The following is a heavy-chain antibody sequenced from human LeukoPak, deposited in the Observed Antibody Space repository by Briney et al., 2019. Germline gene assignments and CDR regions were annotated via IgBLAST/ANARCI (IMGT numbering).Heavy chain of an antibody. CDR1: GGSFSGYY. CDR3: ARRMKRGRLGYCSSTSCPPGSAFDI. D-gene: IGHD2-2*01. Sequence: SETLSLTCAVYGGSFSGYYWSWIRQPPGKGLEWIGEINHSGSTNYNPSLKSRVTISVDTSKNQFSLKPSSVTAADTAVYYCARRMKRGRLGYCSSTSCPPGSAFDIWGQGTMVTVSS. V-gene: IGHV4-34*01. J-gene: IGHJ3*02. CDR2: INHSGST.